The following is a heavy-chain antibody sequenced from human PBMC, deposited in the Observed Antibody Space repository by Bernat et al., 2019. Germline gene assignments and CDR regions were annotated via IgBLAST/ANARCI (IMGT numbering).Heavy chain of an antibody. CDR1: GASISSYY. Sequence: QVQLQESGPGLVKPSETLSLTCTVSGASISSYYWSWLRQPPGKGLEWIGYIYYSGSTNYNPSLKSRVTISVDTSKNQFSLKLSSVTAADTAVYYCAGTIAVAADYYYGMDVWGQGTTVTVSS. CDR3: AGTIAVAADYYYGMDV. J-gene: IGHJ6*02. V-gene: IGHV4-59*01. CDR2: IYYSGST. D-gene: IGHD6-19*01.